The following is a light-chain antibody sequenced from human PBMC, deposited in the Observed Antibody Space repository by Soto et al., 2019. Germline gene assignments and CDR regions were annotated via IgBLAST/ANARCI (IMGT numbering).Light chain of an antibody. CDR2: EVS. CDR1: SSDVGGYNY. Sequence: QSVRTQPASVCGFLGLATTTSSTGTSSDVGGYNYVSWYQQQSGKAPKLMIHEVSNQPSGVSNRSSGSKSGNTASLTISGLQAEDEADYYCSSYTSSRAYVFGIGTKVTVL. J-gene: IGLJ1*01. CDR3: SSYTSSRAYV. V-gene: IGLV2-14*01.